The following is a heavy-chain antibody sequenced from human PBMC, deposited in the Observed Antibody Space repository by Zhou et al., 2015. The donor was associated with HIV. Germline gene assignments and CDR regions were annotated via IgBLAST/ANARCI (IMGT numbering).Heavy chain of an antibody. CDR3: ARGITGTTGLHYYYYYMDV. V-gene: IGHV1-69*01. CDR2: IIPIFGTA. Sequence: QVQLVQSGAEVKKPGSSVKVSCKASGGTFSSYAISWVRQAPGQGLEWMGGIIPIFGTANYAQKFQGRVTITADESTSTAYMELSSLRSEDTAVYYCARGITGTTGLHYYYYYMDVWGKGTTVTVSS. D-gene: IGHD1-7*01. CDR1: GGTFSSYA. J-gene: IGHJ6*03.